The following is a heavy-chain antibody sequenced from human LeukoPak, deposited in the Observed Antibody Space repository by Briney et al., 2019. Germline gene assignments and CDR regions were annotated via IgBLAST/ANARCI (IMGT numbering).Heavy chain of an antibody. CDR1: GFTFSSYE. CDR3: AKVRWDHRELLLALDY. Sequence: GGSLRLSCAASGFTFSSYEMNWVRQAPGKGLEWVSYISSSGSTIYYADSVKGRYTISRDNAKNSLYLQMNSLRAEDTAVYYCAKVRWDHRELLLALDYWGQGTLVTVSS. J-gene: IGHJ4*02. CDR2: ISSSGSTI. D-gene: IGHD1-26*01. V-gene: IGHV3-48*03.